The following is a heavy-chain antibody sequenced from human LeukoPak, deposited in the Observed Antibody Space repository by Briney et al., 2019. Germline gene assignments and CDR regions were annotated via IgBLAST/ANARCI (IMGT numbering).Heavy chain of an antibody. CDR2: IYYSGST. V-gene: IGHV4-39*07. CDR1: GGSISSSTYY. Sequence: SETLSLTCTVSGGSISSSTYYWDWIRQPPGKGLEWIGSIYYSGSTNYNPSLKSRVTISVDTSKNQFSLKLSSVTAADTAVYYCARLPPPMVRGVIVRTPSQQNYYYYMDVWGKGTTVTISS. CDR3: ARLPPPMVRGVIVRTPSQQNYYYYMDV. J-gene: IGHJ6*03. D-gene: IGHD3-10*01.